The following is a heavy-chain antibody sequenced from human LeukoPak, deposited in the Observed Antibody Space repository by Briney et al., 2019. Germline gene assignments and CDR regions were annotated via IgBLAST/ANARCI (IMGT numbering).Heavy chain of an antibody. D-gene: IGHD3-22*01. J-gene: IGHJ4*02. V-gene: IGHV4-59*01. CDR3: ARDSAYYYDSSGYHGGFDY. Sequence: SETLSLTCTVSGGSISSYYWSWIRQPPGKGLEWIGYIYYSGSTNHNPSLKSRVTISVDTSKNQFSLKLSSVTAADTAVYYCARDSAYYYDSSGYHGGFDYWGQGTLVTVSS. CDR2: IYYSGST. CDR1: GGSISSYY.